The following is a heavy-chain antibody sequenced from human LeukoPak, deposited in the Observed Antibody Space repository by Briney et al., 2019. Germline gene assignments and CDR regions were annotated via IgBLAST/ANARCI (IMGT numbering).Heavy chain of an antibody. CDR3: ARGPSSGWYLSQFDY. J-gene: IGHJ4*02. D-gene: IGHD6-19*01. CDR2: INPNSGGT. Sequence: ASVKVSCKASGYTFTGYYMHWVRQAPGQGLELMGWINPNSGGTNYPQKFQGRVTMTRDTSISTAYMDLSRLRSDDTAVYYCARGPSSGWYLSQFDYWGQGTLVTVSS. V-gene: IGHV1-2*02. CDR1: GYTFTGYY.